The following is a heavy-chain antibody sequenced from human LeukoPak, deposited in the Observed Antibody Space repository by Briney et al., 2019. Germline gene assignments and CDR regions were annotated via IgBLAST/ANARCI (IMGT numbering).Heavy chain of an antibody. V-gene: IGHV1-69*13. CDR3: ARDSNPELPRYYYYYGMDV. D-gene: IGHD1-14*01. CDR2: IIPIFGTA. CDR1: GGTFSSYA. J-gene: IGHJ6*04. Sequence: SVNVSCKASGGTFSSYAISWVRQAPGQGLEWMGGIIPIFGTANYAQKFQGRVTITADESTSTAYMELSSLRSEDTAVYYCARDSNPELPRYYYYYGMDVWGKGTTVTVSS.